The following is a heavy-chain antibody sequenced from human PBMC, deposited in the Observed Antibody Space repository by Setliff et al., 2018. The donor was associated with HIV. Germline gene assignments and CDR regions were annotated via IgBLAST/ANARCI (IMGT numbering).Heavy chain of an antibody. V-gene: IGHV4-4*09. CDR1: GGSISNFY. J-gene: IGHJ4*02. CDR2: IYSTGDT. Sequence: PSETLSLTCSVSGGSISNFYWSWIRQPPGKGLEWVGHIYSTGDTNYNPSLKSRVTLSADTSKNHFSPRLNTVTAADTAVYFCARAPRYYRGWYIPEYFDNWGEGTLVTVSS. CDR3: ARAPRYYRGWYIPEYFDN. D-gene: IGHD6-19*01.